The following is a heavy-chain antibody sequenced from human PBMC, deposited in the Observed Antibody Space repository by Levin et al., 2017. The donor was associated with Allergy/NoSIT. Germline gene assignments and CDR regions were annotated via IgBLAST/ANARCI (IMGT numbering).Heavy chain of an antibody. D-gene: IGHD1-26*01. J-gene: IGHJ6*02. CDR1: GFTFDDYG. CDR3: VRDGSTKPESFYYGMDV. Sequence: LSLTCAASGFTFDDYGMYWVRQAPGKGLEWVSHITWNSGSIAYADSVKGRFTISRDNAKNSLYLQMNSLRAEDTALYYCVRDGSTKPESFYYGMDVWGQGTTVTVSS. V-gene: IGHV3-9*01. CDR2: ITWNSGSI.